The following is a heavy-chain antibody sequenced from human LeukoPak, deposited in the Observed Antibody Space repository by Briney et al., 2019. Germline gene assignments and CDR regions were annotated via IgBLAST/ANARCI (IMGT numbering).Heavy chain of an antibody. CDR3: ARGGEKGPGYFDY. CDR1: GFTFGDYG. Sequence: GGSLRLSCTASGFTFGDYGMTWVRQAPGKGLEWVAVISYDGSNKYYADSVKGRFTISRDNSKNTLYLQMNSLRAEDTAVYYCARGGEKGPGYFDYWGQGTLVTVSS. V-gene: IGHV3-30-3*01. J-gene: IGHJ4*02. D-gene: IGHD5-12*01. CDR2: ISYDGSNK.